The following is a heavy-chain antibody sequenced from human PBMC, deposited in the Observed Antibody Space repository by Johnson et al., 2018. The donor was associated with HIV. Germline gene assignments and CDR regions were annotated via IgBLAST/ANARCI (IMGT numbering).Heavy chain of an antibody. D-gene: IGHD6-13*01. Sequence: VQLVESGGGLVKPGGSLRLSCAASGFTFSNVWMNWVRQAPGKGLEWVGRIKSKADGGTTHYGAPVKGRFSISRDDSQNTLYLQMNSLRAEDTALYYCARGEGYSPRAFDIWGQGTMVTVSS. CDR3: ARGEGYSPRAFDI. CDR1: GFTFSNVW. CDR2: IKSKADGGTT. J-gene: IGHJ3*02. V-gene: IGHV3-15*05.